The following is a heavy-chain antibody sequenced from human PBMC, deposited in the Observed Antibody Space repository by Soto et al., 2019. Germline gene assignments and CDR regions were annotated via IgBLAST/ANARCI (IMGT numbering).Heavy chain of an antibody. Sequence: QVQLQESGPGLVKPSQTLALTCTVSGGSISSGGYYWSWIRQHPGKGLEWIGYIYYSGSTYYNPYLKRRVTISADTSKNQFSLKLSSVTAADTAVYYCAGGGVFYGSGSYYGNFDYWGQGTLVTVSS. CDR2: IYYSGST. CDR1: GGSISSGGYY. J-gene: IGHJ4*02. CDR3: AGGGVFYGSGSYYGNFDY. V-gene: IGHV4-31*03. D-gene: IGHD3-10*01.